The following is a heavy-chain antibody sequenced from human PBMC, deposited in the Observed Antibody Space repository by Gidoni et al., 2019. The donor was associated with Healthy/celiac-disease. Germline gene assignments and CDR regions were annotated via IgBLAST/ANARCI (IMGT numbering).Heavy chain of an antibody. CDR3: AKDQSNWGGRAFDI. CDR2: ISGSVGST. V-gene: IGHV3-23*01. Sequence: EVQRLESGGGWVQPGGSLRLSCEASGFTFSSYAMSWVRQAPGKGLEWVSAISGSVGSTYYADSVKGRFTISRDNSKNTLYLQMNSLRAEDTAVYYCAKDQSNWGGRAFDIWGQGTMVTVSS. CDR1: GFTFSSYA. D-gene: IGHD7-27*01. J-gene: IGHJ3*02.